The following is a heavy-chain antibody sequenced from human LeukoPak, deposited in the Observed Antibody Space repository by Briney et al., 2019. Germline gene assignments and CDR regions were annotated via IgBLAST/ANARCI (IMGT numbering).Heavy chain of an antibody. CDR2: IYHSGRT. J-gene: IGHJ4*02. CDR3: ARTTGYSSTWELDS. CDR1: GGSISSSNW. D-gene: IGHD6-13*01. V-gene: IGHV4-4*02. Sequence: SETLSLTCAVSGGSISSSNWWSWVRQPPGKGLEWIGEIYHSGRTNSNPSLKSRVTMSVDSSKSQFSLKLTSVTAADTAVYFCARTTGYSSTWELDSWGQGILVTVTS.